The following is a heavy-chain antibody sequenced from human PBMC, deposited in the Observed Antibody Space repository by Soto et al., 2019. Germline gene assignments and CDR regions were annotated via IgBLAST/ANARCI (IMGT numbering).Heavy chain of an antibody. V-gene: IGHV3-30*18. Sequence: PGGSLRLSCAASGFTFSSYGMHWVRRAPGKGLEWVAVISYGGSNKYYADSVKGRFTISRDNSKNTLYLQMNSLRAEDTAVYYCAKGPSDLFDYWGQGTLVTVSS. D-gene: IGHD6-6*01. CDR2: ISYGGSNK. CDR1: GFTFSSYG. J-gene: IGHJ4*02. CDR3: AKGPSDLFDY.